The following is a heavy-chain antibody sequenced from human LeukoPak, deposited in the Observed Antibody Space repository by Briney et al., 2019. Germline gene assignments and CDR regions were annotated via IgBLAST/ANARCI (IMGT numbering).Heavy chain of an antibody. D-gene: IGHD3-10*01. Sequence: PSETLSLTCTVSGGSISSYYWSWIRQPAGKGLEWIGRIYTSGSTNYNPSLKSRVTMSVDTSKNQFSLKLSSVTAADTAVYYCARSGTYQYSSAYDYWGQGNLVTVSS. CDR3: ARSGTYQYSSAYDY. V-gene: IGHV4-4*07. J-gene: IGHJ4*01. CDR2: IYTSGST. CDR1: GGSISSYY.